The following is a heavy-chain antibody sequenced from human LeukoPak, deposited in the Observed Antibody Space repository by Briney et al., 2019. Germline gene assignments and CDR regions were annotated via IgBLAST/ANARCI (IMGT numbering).Heavy chain of an antibody. V-gene: IGHV4-38-2*02. Sequence: SETLSLTCAVSGYSISSGYYWGWIRQSPGKGLEWIGSIYHSGRTYYNPSLKSRVTISVDTSKNQFSLKVSSVTAADTALYYCARDLVRGIQGWDYWGQGTLVTVSS. D-gene: IGHD3-16*01. CDR2: IYHSGRT. CDR1: GYSISSGYY. J-gene: IGHJ4*02. CDR3: ARDLVRGIQGWDY.